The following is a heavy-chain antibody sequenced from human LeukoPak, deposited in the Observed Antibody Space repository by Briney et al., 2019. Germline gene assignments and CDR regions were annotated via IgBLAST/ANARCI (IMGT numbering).Heavy chain of an antibody. D-gene: IGHD3-3*01. CDR1: GYTFTSYD. J-gene: IGHJ4*02. CDR2: MNPNSGNT. Sequence: ASVKVSCKASGYTFTSYDINWVRQATGQGLEWTGWMNPNSGNTGYAQKFQGRVTITRNTSISTAYMELSSLRSEDTAVYYCARGNYDFWSGYKPLLDYWGQGTLVTVSS. CDR3: ARGNYDFWSGYKPLLDY. V-gene: IGHV1-8*03.